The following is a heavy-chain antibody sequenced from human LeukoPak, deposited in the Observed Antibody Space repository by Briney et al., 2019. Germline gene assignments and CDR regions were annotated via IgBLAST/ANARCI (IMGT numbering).Heavy chain of an antibody. Sequence: GASVKVSCKASGYTFTSYYMHWVRQAPGQGLEWMGIINPSGGSTSYAQKFQGRVTMTRDTSTSTVYMELSSLRSEDTAVYYCARTRGLTGYYIPGDAFDIWGQGTMVTVSS. V-gene: IGHV1-46*01. J-gene: IGHJ3*02. CDR2: INPSGGST. CDR1: GYTFTSYY. CDR3: ARTRGLTGYYIPGDAFDI. D-gene: IGHD3-9*01.